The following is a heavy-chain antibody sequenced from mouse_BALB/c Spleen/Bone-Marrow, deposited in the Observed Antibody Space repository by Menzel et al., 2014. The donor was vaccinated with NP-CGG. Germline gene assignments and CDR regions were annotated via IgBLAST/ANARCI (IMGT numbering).Heavy chain of an antibody. J-gene: IGHJ4*01. CDR1: GYTFTSYW. D-gene: IGHD1-2*01. CDR3: ARRDYGIRENYYAMDY. CDR2: IYPGDGDT. Sequence: QVQLQHSGAELARPGASVKLSCKASGYTFTSYWMQWVKQRPGQGLEWIGAIYPGDGDTRYTQKFKGKATLTADKSSSTAYMQLSSLASEDSVVYYCARRDYGIRENYYAMDYWGQGTSVTVSS. V-gene: IGHV1-87*01.